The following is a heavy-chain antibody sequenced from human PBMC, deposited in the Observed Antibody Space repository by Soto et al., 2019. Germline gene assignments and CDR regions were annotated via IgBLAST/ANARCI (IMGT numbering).Heavy chain of an antibody. CDR1: GFTFSSYA. D-gene: IGHD3-3*01. Sequence: GGSLRLSCAASGFTFSSYAMHWVRQAPGKGLEWVAVISYDGSNKYYADSVKGRFTISRDNSKNTLYLQMNSLRAEDTAVYYCARDHAGFGVVKDPRYYYYYGMDVWGQGTTVTVSS. V-gene: IGHV3-30-3*01. CDR3: ARDHAGFGVVKDPRYYYYYGMDV. J-gene: IGHJ6*02. CDR2: ISYDGSNK.